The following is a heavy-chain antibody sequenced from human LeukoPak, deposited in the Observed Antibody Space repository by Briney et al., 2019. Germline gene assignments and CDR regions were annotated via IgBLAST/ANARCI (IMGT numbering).Heavy chain of an antibody. Sequence: GGSLRLSCAASGFTFNTNAMSWVRQAPGKGLEWVSAISVSGAGTYYADSVKGRFTISRDNSKNTLYLQMNSLSAEDTAVYYCARGVNYFVLEYWGQGTLVTVSS. CDR2: ISVSGAGT. J-gene: IGHJ4*02. D-gene: IGHD3-10*02. CDR3: ARGVNYFVLEY. CDR1: GFTFNTNA. V-gene: IGHV3-23*01.